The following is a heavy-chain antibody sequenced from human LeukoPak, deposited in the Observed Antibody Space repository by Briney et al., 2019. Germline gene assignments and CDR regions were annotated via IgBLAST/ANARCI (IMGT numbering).Heavy chain of an antibody. J-gene: IGHJ3*02. CDR2: IIPIFGTA. D-gene: IGHD5-18*01. CDR3: ARDRGYSYVQDAFDI. V-gene: IGHV1-69*05. Sequence: SVKVSCKASGGTFSSYAISWVRQAPGQGLEWMGRIIPIFGTADYAQKFQGRVTITTDESTSTAYMELSSLRSEDTAVYYCARDRGYSYVQDAFDIWGQGTMVTVSS. CDR1: GGTFSSYA.